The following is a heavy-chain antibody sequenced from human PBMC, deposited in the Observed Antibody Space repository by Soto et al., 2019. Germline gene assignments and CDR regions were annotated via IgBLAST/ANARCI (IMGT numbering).Heavy chain of an antibody. Sequence: QVQLVQSGPEVKKPGASVKVSCKTSGYTFTSYGISWVRQAPGQGLEWMGWISTYKGNTNYAQKFQGRVTMTTDTDTSTAYLELRSLRSDDTAVYYCASRSPAFDYWGKGTLVTVSS. CDR2: ISTYKGNT. J-gene: IGHJ4*02. V-gene: IGHV1-18*01. CDR1: GYTFTSYG. CDR3: ASRSPAFDY.